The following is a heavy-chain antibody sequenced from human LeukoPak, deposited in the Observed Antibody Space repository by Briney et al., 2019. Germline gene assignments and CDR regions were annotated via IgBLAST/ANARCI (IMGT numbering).Heavy chain of an antibody. V-gene: IGHV1-69*04. D-gene: IGHD6-19*01. CDR2: IIPILGIA. CDR1: GGTFSSYA. J-gene: IGHJ3*02. CDR3: ARRSSGWDAFDI. Sequence: SVKVSCKASGGTFSSYAISWVRQAPGQGLEWMGRIIPILGIANYAQKFQGRVTITADKSTSTAYMELSSLRSEDTAVYYCARRSSGWDAFDIWGQGTMVTVSS.